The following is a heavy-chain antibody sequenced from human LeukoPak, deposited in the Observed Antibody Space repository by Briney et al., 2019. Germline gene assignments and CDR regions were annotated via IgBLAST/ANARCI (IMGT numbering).Heavy chain of an antibody. D-gene: IGHD6-13*01. V-gene: IGHV1-8*01. Sequence: ASVKVSCKASGYTFTSYDINWVRQATGQGLEWMGWMNPNSGNTGYAQKFQGRVTMTRNTSISTAYMELSSLGSEDTAVYYCARAYSSSGPYYYYMDVWGKGTTVTVSS. CDR3: ARAYSSSGPYYYYMDV. CDR1: GYTFTSYD. CDR2: MNPNSGNT. J-gene: IGHJ6*03.